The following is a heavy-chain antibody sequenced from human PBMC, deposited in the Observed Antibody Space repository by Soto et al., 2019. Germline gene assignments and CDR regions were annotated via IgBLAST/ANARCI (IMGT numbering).Heavy chain of an antibody. CDR1: GGSISSYY. CDR3: ARDRQWLDY. J-gene: IGHJ4*02. D-gene: IGHD6-19*01. CDR2: IYYSGST. Sequence: SETLSLTCTVSGGSISSYYWSWIRQPPGKGLEWIGYIYYSGSTNYNPSLKSRVTISVDTSKNQFSLKLSSVTAADTAVYYCARDRQWLDYWGQGTLVTVSS. V-gene: IGHV4-59*01.